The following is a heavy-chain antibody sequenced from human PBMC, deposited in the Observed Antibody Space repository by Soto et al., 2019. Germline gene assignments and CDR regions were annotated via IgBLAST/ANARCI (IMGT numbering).Heavy chain of an antibody. V-gene: IGHV3-21*01. Sequence: GGSLRLSCAASGFTFSSYSMNWVRQAPGKGLEWVSSISSSSSYIYYADSVKGRFTISRDNAKNSLYLQMNSLRAEDTAVYYCARDHLPTVTTSQVAFDIWGQGTMVTVSS. CDR2: ISSSSSYI. D-gene: IGHD4-17*01. J-gene: IGHJ3*02. CDR3: ARDHLPTVTTSQVAFDI. CDR1: GFTFSSYS.